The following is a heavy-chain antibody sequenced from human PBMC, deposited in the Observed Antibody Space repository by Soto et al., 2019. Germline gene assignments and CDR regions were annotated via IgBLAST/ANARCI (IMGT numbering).Heavy chain of an antibody. D-gene: IGHD3-9*01. CDR2: ISDSGDRT. CDR3: AKGHYDILTGLDY. CDR1: GFTFSNYV. Sequence: GGSLRLSCAASGFTFSNYVMTWVRQAPGKGLEWVSGISDSGDRTYYADSVKGRFTISRDNSTNTLWLHMNTLRVEDTAVYYCAKGHYDILTGLDYWGQGVLVTVSS. V-gene: IGHV3-23*01. J-gene: IGHJ4*02.